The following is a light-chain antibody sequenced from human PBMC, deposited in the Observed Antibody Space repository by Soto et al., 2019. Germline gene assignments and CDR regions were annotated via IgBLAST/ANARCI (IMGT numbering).Light chain of an antibody. Sequence: EIGLTQSQATLSLSPGQRATLSCRASQSVSSNLAWYQQKPGQAPRLLIYGASTRATGIPARFSGSGPGTEFTLTISSLQSEDFAVYYCQQYNNWPPWTFGQGTKVDIK. CDR3: QQYNNWPPWT. V-gene: IGKV3-15*01. CDR2: GAS. J-gene: IGKJ1*01. CDR1: QSVSSN.